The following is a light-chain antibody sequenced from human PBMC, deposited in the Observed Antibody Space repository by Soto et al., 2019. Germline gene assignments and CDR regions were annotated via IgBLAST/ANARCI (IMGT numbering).Light chain of an antibody. J-gene: IGKJ3*01. Sequence: DIQMTQSPSSLSASVGDRVTITCRASQGFSNYLAWYQQKPGKVPMLLIYATSTLQSGVPSRFSGSGSGTDFTLTISSPQPEDVATYYCQKYNDVPFTFGPGTKVDIK. V-gene: IGKV1-27*01. CDR1: QGFSNY. CDR2: ATS. CDR3: QKYNDVPFT.